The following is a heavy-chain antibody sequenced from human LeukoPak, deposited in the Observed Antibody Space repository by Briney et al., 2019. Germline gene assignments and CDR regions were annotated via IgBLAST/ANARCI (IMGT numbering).Heavy chain of an antibody. Sequence: GASVKVSCKASGYTFTGYYMHWVRQAPGQGLEWMGWINPNSGGTNYAQKFQGRVTMTRDTSISTAYMELSSLRSEDTAVYYCAVIVSHYYYYGMDVWGQGTTVTVSS. D-gene: IGHD2/OR15-2a*01. CDR3: AVIVSHYYYYGMDV. V-gene: IGHV1-2*02. CDR2: INPNSGGT. CDR1: GYTFTGYY. J-gene: IGHJ6*02.